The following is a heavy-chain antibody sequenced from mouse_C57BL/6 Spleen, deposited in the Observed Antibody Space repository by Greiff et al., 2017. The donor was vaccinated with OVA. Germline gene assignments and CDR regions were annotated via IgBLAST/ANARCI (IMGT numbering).Heavy chain of an antibody. CDR1: GYTFTSYW. Sequence: VQLQQSGAELVRPGSSVKLSCKASGYTFTSYWMAWVKQRPGQGLEWIGNIYPSDSETHYNQKFKDKATLTVDKSTSTDYMQLRSLSSEDSAVYYYARRGYYNYEGWFAYWGQGTLVTVSA. V-gene: IGHV1-61*01. CDR3: ARRGYYNYEGWFAY. D-gene: IGHD2-12*01. CDR2: IYPSDSET. J-gene: IGHJ3*01.